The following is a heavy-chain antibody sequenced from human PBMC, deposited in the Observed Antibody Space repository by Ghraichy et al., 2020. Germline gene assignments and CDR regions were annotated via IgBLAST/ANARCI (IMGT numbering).Heavy chain of an antibody. D-gene: IGHD6-13*01. CDR3: ASTALAAAGLRNYNYFGMDV. CDR2: IYYSGST. CDR1: GGSISSYF. J-gene: IGHJ6*02. V-gene: IGHV4-59*08. Sequence: SETLSLTCTVSGGSISSYFWSWIRQPPGKGLEWIGYIYYSGSTNYNPSLKSRVTISVDTSKNQFSLKLSSVTAADTAVYYCASTALAAAGLRNYNYFGMDVWGQGTTVTVSS.